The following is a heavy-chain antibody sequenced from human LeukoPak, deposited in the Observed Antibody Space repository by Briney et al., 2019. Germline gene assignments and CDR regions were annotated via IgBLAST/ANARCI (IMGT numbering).Heavy chain of an antibody. V-gene: IGHV3-74*01. CDR3: ARARPDGSSYFDY. J-gene: IGHJ4*02. Sequence: PGGSRRLSCAASGFTFSSHWMHWVRQVPGKGLVWVSRIHRDGTTTNYADSVKGRFTISRDNARNTLYLQLNNLRAEDTAIYYCARARPDGSSYFDYWGQGILVTVSS. CDR1: GFTFSSHW. CDR2: IHRDGTTT.